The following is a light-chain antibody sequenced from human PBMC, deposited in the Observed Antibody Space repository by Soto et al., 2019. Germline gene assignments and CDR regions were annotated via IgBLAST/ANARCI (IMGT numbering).Light chain of an antibody. CDR1: QSISNW. CDR3: QQYNSYPWT. Sequence: DIQMTQSPSTLSASVGDRVIITCRASQSISNWLAWYQQKPGKAPKLLIYDVSRLESGVPSRFSGSGSGTEFIITISSLQPDDFATYYCQQYNSYPWTFGQGTKVEIK. V-gene: IGKV1-5*01. CDR2: DVS. J-gene: IGKJ1*01.